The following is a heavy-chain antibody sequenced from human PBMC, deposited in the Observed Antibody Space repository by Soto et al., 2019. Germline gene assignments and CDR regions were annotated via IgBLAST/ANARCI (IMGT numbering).Heavy chain of an antibody. CDR1: GFSFSISP. Sequence: PGGSLRLSCAASGFSFSISPMHWVRQAPGKGPEWVALISYDGTNKFYADSVKGRFTISRDNSKSTLYLQVDSLRPEDAAVYYCAKDRGTSPSYGMDVWGQGTTVTV. V-gene: IGHV3-30-3*01. J-gene: IGHJ6*02. CDR3: AKDRGTSPSYGMDV. D-gene: IGHD1-7*01. CDR2: ISYDGTNK.